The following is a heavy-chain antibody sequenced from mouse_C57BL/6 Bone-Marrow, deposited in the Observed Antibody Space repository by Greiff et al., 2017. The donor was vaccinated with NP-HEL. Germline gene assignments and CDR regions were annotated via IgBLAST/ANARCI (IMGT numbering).Heavy chain of an antibody. D-gene: IGHD1-1*01. CDR2: ISNLAYSI. Sequence: EVQRVESGGGLVQPGGSLKLSCAASGFTLSDYGMAWVRQAPRKGPEWVAFISNLAYSIYYADTVTGRFTISRENAKNTLYLEMSSLRSEDTAMYYCARRTTPWYFDVWGTGTTVTVSS. J-gene: IGHJ1*03. CDR1: GFTLSDYG. V-gene: IGHV5-15*01. CDR3: ARRTTPWYFDV.